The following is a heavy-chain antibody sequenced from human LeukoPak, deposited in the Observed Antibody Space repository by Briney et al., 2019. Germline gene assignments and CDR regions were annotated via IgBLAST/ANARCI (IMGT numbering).Heavy chain of an antibody. CDR2: ISGSGGST. CDR3: AAYLVVVTATAF. J-gene: IGHJ4*02. D-gene: IGHD2-21*02. CDR1: GFTFSSYA. Sequence: GGSLRLSCAASGFTFSSYAMSWVRQAPGKGLEWVSAISGSGGSTYYADSVKGRFTISRDNSKSTLYLQMNSLRAEDTAVYYCAAYLVVVTATAFWGQGTLVTVSS. V-gene: IGHV3-23*01.